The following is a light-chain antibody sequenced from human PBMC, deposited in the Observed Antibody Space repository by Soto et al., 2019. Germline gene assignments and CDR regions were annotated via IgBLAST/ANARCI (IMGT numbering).Light chain of an antibody. J-gene: IGKJ2*01. CDR2: GVS. V-gene: IGKV3-20*01. CDR3: QQYGRSPYS. CDR1: QSVSSNY. Sequence: EIVLTQSPGTLSLSLGERVTLSCRASQSVSSNYLAWYQQRPGQAPRPLIHGVSSRATGSPDRFTGSGSGRDFTLTISSLEPEDSAVYYCQQYGRSPYSFGQGTKLEIK.